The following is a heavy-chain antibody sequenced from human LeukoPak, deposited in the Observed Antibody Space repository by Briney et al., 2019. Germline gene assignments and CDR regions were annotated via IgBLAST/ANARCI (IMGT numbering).Heavy chain of an antibody. CDR3: AGHGSGSYLGAFDI. D-gene: IGHD3-10*01. J-gene: IGHJ3*02. CDR2: IYYSGST. V-gene: IGHV4-30-4*01. Sequence: SETLSLTCTVSGGSISSGDYYWSWIRQPPGKGLEWIGYIYYSGSTYYNPSLKSRVTISVDTSKNQFSLKLSSVTAADTAVYYCAGHGSGSYLGAFDIWGQGTMVTVSS. CDR1: GGSISSGDYY.